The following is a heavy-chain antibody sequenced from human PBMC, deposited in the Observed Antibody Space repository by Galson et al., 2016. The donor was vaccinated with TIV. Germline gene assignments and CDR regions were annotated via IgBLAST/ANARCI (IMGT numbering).Heavy chain of an antibody. V-gene: IGHV3-23*01. Sequence: SLRLSCSASGFTFSSYAMSWVRQAPGKGLEWVSVISGGGGSTYYADSVKGRFTISRDNSKNTVYLQMSSPRAEDTALYYCGKYDSSGYYYGNFDYWGQGTLVIVSS. CDR3: GKYDSSGYYYGNFDY. CDR1: GFTFSSYA. J-gene: IGHJ4*02. D-gene: IGHD3-22*01. CDR2: ISGGGGST.